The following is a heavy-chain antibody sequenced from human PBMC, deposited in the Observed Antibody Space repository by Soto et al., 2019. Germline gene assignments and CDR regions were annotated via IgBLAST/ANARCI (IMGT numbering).Heavy chain of an antibody. D-gene: IGHD2-2*01. CDR2: ISGSGGST. CDR3: AKGTQLPPY. J-gene: IGHJ4*02. CDR1: GFTFSSYA. V-gene: IGHV3-23*01. Sequence: EVQLLESGGGLVQPGGSLRLSCAASGFTFSSYAMCWVRQAPGKGLEWVSAISGSGGSTYYADSVKGRFTNARDNSKYTLDLQMNSLRAEDTAVDYCAKGTQLPPYWGQGTLVTVSS.